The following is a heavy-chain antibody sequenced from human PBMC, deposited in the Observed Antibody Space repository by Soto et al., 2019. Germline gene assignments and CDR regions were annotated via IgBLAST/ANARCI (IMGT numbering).Heavy chain of an antibody. Sequence: SVKDSFTASWYTFTCDAMHWVRQAPGQRLEWMGWINAGNGNTKYSQKFQGRVTITRDTSASTAYMELSSLRSEDTAVYYCARDGYRGVYSSSWYGMDVWGQGTTVTVSS. CDR2: INAGNGNT. CDR3: ARDGYRGVYSSSWYGMDV. V-gene: IGHV1-3*01. D-gene: IGHD6-13*01. J-gene: IGHJ6*02. CDR1: WYTFTCDA.